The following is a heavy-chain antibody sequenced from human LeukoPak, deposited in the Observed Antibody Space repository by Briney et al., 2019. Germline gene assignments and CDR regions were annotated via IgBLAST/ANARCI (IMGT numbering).Heavy chain of an antibody. CDR3: ARGPLSRDGYTQTGDY. CDR1: GFMFSSYW. V-gene: IGHV3-7*01. J-gene: IGHJ4*02. D-gene: IGHD5-24*01. Sequence: GGSLRLSCAASGFMFSSYWMSWVRQAPGKGLEWVANIKQDGSEKYYVDSVKGRFTISRDNAKNSLYLQMNSLRAEDTAVYYCARGPLSRDGYTQTGDYWGQGTLVTVSS. CDR2: IKQDGSEK.